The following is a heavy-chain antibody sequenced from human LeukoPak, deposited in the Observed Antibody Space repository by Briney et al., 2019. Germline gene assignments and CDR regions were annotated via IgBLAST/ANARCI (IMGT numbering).Heavy chain of an antibody. CDR1: GGSFSGYY. J-gene: IGHJ5*02. Sequence: SETLSLTCAVYGGSFSGYYWSWIRQPPGKGLEWIGEINHSGSTNYNPSLKSRVTISVDTSKNQFSLKLSSVTAADTAVYYCARGGPPRSWGQGTLVTVSS. CDR2: INHSGST. CDR3: ARGGPPRS. D-gene: IGHD3-3*01. V-gene: IGHV4-34*01.